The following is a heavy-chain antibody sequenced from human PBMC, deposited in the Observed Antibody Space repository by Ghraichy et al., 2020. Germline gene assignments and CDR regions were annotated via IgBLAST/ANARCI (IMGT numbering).Heavy chain of an antibody. Sequence: GGSLILSCAASGITVSNNYMNWVRQAPGKGLEWVSLMYSGGATGYADSVKGRFIISRDNSKNTLYLQMNSLRVEDTAVYYCARDPPAAGTGTFGWGQGTLVTVSS. J-gene: IGHJ4*02. CDR3: ARDPPAAGTGTFG. CDR1: GITVSNNY. D-gene: IGHD6-13*01. V-gene: IGHV3-66*01. CDR2: MYSGGAT.